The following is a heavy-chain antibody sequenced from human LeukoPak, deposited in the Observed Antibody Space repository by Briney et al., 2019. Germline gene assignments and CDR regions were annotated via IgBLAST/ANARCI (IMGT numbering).Heavy chain of an antibody. D-gene: IGHD4-17*01. J-gene: IGHJ5*02. CDR1: GGTFSSYA. CDR2: IIPILGIA. V-gene: IGHV1-69*04. Sequence: ASVKVSCKASGGTFSSYAISWVRQAPGQGLEWMGRIIPILGIANYAQKFQGRVTITADKSTSTAYMELSSLRSEDTAVYYCARDRSYGDYLNWFDPWGQGTLVTVSS. CDR3: ARDRSYGDYLNWFDP.